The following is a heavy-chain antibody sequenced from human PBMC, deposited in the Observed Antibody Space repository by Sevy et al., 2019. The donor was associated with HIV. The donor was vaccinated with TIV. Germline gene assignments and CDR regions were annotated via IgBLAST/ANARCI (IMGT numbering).Heavy chain of an antibody. J-gene: IGHJ3*02. CDR3: AGDSSDYGDYRTYAFDI. Sequence: GGSLRLSCAASGFTFSSYWMSWVRQAPGKGLEWVANIKQDGSEKYYVDSVKGRFTISRDNAKNSLYLQMNSLRAEDTAVYYCAGDSSDYGDYRTYAFDIWGQGTMVTVSS. V-gene: IGHV3-7*01. CDR2: IKQDGSEK. D-gene: IGHD4-17*01. CDR1: GFTFSSYW.